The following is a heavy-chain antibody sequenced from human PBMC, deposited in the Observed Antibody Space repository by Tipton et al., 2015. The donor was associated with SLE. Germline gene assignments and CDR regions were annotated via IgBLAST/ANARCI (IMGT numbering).Heavy chain of an antibody. CDR3: ARVPAVYYYYMDV. CDR1: GGSISSYY. V-gene: IGHV4-59*01. CDR2: IYYSGST. D-gene: IGHD2-2*01. J-gene: IGHJ6*03. Sequence: TLSLTCTVSGGSISSYYWSWIRQPPGKGLEWIGYIYYSGSTNYNPSLKSRVTISVDTSKNQFSLKLSSVTPADTAVYYCARVPAVYYYYMDVWGKGTTVTVSS.